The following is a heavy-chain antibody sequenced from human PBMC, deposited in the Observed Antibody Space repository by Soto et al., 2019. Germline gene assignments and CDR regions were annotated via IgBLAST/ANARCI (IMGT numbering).Heavy chain of an antibody. Sequence: SETLSLTCTVSSGSISTYYWSWIRQPPGKGLEWIGYIYYTGSTNYNPSLKTRVAISMDTSENQFSLNLSSVTAADTAVYYCAGAPHSASFDFWGLGLLVTVFS. CDR3: AGAPHSASFDF. J-gene: IGHJ4*02. CDR2: IYYTGST. CDR1: SGSISTYY. V-gene: IGHV4-59*01.